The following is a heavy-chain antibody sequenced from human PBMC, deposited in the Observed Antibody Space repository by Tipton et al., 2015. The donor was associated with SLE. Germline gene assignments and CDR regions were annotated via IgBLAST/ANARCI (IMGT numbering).Heavy chain of an antibody. Sequence: QLVQSGGGVVQPGRSLRLSCAASGFTFSSYAMHWVRQAPGKGLEWVAVISYDGSNKYYADSVKGRFTISRDNSKNTLYLQMNSLRAEDTAVYYCARDHGAVADYWGQGTLVTVSS. CDR1: GFTFSSYA. V-gene: IGHV3-30-3*01. CDR2: ISYDGSNK. CDR3: ARDHGAVADY. D-gene: IGHD6-19*01. J-gene: IGHJ4*02.